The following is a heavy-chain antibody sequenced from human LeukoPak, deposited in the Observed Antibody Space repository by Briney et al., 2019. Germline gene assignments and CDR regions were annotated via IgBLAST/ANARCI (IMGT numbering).Heavy chain of an antibody. V-gene: IGHV3-23*01. CDR2: ISGSGGST. CDR1: GFTFSSYA. D-gene: IGHD4-17*01. J-gene: IGHJ3*02. CDR3: HSDYYGDYEGVDAFDI. Sequence: GGSLRLSCAASGFTFSSYAMSWVRQAPGKGLEWVSAISGSGGSTYYADSVKGRFTTSRDNSKNTLYLQMNSLRAEDTAVYYCHSDYYGDYEGVDAFDIWGQGTMVTVSS.